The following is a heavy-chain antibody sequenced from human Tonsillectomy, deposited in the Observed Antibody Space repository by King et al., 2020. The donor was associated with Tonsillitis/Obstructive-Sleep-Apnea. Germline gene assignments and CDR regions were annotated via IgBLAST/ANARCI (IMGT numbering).Heavy chain of an antibody. J-gene: IGHJ4*02. D-gene: IGHD1-1*01. Sequence: VQLVQSGAEVEKPGASVKVSCRASGYTFTSYDINWVRQATGQGLEWMGYINPNSGDTDYAQKFQGRVTMTRDTSISTVYTELSSLTSEDTAVYYCARINTGHWGQGTLVTVSS. V-gene: IGHV1-8*01. CDR2: INPNSGDT. CDR3: ARINTGH. CDR1: GYTFTSYD.